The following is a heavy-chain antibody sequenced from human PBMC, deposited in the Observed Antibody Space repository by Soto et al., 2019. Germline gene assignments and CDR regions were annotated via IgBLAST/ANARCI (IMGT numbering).Heavy chain of an antibody. V-gene: IGHV1-2*02. CDR3: ARDYESSGYYYVFHYYYGMDV. CDR1: GSTFTGYY. Sequence: ASVKVSCKASGSTFTGYYMHWVRQAPGQGLEWMGWINPNSGGTNYAQKFQGRVTMTRDTSISTAYMELSRLRSDDTAVYYCARDYESSGYYYVFHYYYGMDVWGQGTTVTVSS. J-gene: IGHJ6*02. D-gene: IGHD3-22*01. CDR2: INPNSGGT.